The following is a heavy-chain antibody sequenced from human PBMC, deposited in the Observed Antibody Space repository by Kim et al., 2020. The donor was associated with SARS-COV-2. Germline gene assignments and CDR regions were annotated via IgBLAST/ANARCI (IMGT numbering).Heavy chain of an antibody. Sequence: SVKGRFTISRDNSKNTLYLQMNSLRAEDTAVYYCAKTAPYSSSSGRFDYWGQGTLVTVSS. V-gene: IGHV3-23*01. D-gene: IGHD6-6*01. CDR3: AKTAPYSSSSGRFDY. J-gene: IGHJ4*02.